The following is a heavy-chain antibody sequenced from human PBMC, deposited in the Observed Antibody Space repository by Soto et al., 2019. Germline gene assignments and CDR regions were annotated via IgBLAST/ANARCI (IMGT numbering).Heavy chain of an antibody. V-gene: IGHV4-31*03. J-gene: IGHJ2*01. CDR2: IYYSGST. D-gene: IGHD5-12*01. Sequence: QVQLQESGPGLVKPSQTLSLTCTVSGGSISSGGYYWSWIRQHPGKGLEWIGYIYYSGSTYYNPSLKSRGTISGDTSKNQFSLKPSCGTGADTAVYYCAREGSVEMATMGRYFDLWGRGTLVTVSS. CDR1: GGSISSGGYY. CDR3: AREGSVEMATMGRYFDL.